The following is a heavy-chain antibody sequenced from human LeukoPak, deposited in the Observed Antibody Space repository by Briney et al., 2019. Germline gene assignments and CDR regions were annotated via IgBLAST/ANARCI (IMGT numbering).Heavy chain of an antibody. Sequence: ASVKVSCKASGGTFSSYAISWVRQAPGQGLEWMGGIIPIFGTANYAQKFQGRVTITADESTSTAYMELSSLRSEDTAVYYCAREDRAAAGAYYYYYMDVWGKGTTVTISS. J-gene: IGHJ6*03. V-gene: IGHV1-69*13. CDR1: GGTFSSYA. D-gene: IGHD6-13*01. CDR3: AREDRAAAGAYYYYYMDV. CDR2: IIPIFGTA.